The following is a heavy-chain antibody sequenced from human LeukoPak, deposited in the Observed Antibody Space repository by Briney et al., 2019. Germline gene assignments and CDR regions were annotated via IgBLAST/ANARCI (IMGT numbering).Heavy chain of an antibody. CDR1: GGSISSGGYY. D-gene: IGHD3-3*01. CDR2: IYYSGST. Sequence: SETLSLTCTVSGGSISSGGYYWSWIRQHPGKGLEWIGYIYYSGSTNYNPSLKSRVTISVDTSKNQFSLKLSSVTAADTAVYYCARDGRAYYDFWSGYFHYDAFDIWGQGTMVTVSS. V-gene: IGHV4-61*08. J-gene: IGHJ3*02. CDR3: ARDGRAYYDFWSGYFHYDAFDI.